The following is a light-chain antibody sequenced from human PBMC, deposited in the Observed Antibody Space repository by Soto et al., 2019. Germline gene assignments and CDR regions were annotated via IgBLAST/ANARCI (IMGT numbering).Light chain of an antibody. CDR1: QNVRSN. J-gene: IGKJ1*01. V-gene: IGKV3-15*01. CDR3: QQYNNWPRT. CDR2: GAS. Sequence: IAMTPSPDTPSVSPGERATLSCRASQNVRSNLAWYQQKPGQPPRLLIYGASTRATGIPARFSGSGSGTEFTLTISSLQSEDFAVYYCQQYNNWPRTFGQGTKVHI.